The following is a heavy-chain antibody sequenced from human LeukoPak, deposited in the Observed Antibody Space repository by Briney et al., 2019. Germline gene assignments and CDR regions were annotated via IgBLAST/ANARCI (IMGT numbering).Heavy chain of an antibody. Sequence: GGSLRLSCAAAGLTFSSHAMSWVRQAPGKGLEWVLVSSGSGGSTYYADSVKGRFTISRDNSKNTLYLYMNSLRVEDTAVYYCAKGRGIVATIAPYYDDWGQGTLVTVSS. CDR1: GLTFSSHA. D-gene: IGHD5-12*01. V-gene: IGHV3-23*01. J-gene: IGHJ4*02. CDR2: SSGSGGST. CDR3: AKGRGIVATIAPYYDD.